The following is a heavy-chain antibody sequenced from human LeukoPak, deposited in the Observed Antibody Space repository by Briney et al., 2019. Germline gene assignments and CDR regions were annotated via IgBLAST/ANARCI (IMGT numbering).Heavy chain of an antibody. CDR1: GFTFDDYA. CDR2: ISWNSGSI. CDR3: AKMIGDFDY. J-gene: IGHJ4*02. Sequence: PGRSLRLSCAASGFTFDDYAMHWVRQAPGKGLEWVSGISWNSGSIGYADSVKGRFTISRDNAKNSLYLQMNSLRAEDTALYYCAKMIGDFDYWGQGTLVTVSS. D-gene: IGHD2-21*01. V-gene: IGHV3-9*01.